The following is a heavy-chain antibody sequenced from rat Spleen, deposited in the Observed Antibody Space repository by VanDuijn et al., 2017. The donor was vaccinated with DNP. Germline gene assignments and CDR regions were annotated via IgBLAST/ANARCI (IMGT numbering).Heavy chain of an antibody. Sequence: EVQLVESGGDLMQPGGSLKLSCAASGFTFSDYYMAWVRQAPKKGLEWVASISYEGDRIYYKDSVKGRFTISRDNARSTLFLQMNSLRSEDTATYYCARRGYKNSWYFDFWGPGTMVTVSS. D-gene: IGHD1-4*01. CDR2: ISYEGDRI. V-gene: IGHV5-22*01. CDR1: GFTFSDYY. J-gene: IGHJ1*01. CDR3: ARRGYKNSWYFDF.